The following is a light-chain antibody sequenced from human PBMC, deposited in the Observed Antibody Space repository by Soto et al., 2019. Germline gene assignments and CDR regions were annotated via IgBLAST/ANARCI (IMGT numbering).Light chain of an antibody. Sequence: DIQMTQSPSTLSGSVGDRVTITCRASQTISSWLARYQQKPGKAPKLLIYKASTLKSGVPSRFSGSGSGTDFTLTISSLQPEDFATYYCQQSYSTLWTFGQGTKVDIK. J-gene: IGKJ1*01. V-gene: IGKV1-5*03. CDR3: QQSYSTLWT. CDR2: KAS. CDR1: QTISSW.